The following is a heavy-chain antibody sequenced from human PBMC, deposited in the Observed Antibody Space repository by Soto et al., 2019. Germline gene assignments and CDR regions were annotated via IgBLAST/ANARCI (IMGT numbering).Heavy chain of an antibody. J-gene: IGHJ3*02. V-gene: IGHV3-7*01. CDR1: GFTFSSYA. CDR3: ARSEYQLLLDAFDI. D-gene: IGHD2-2*01. CDR2: IKQDGSEK. Sequence: GGSLRLSCAASGFTFSSYAMHWVRQAPGKGLEWVANIKQDGSEKYYVDSVKGRFTISRDNAKNSLYLQMNSLRAEDTAVYYCARSEYQLLLDAFDIWGQGTMVTVSS.